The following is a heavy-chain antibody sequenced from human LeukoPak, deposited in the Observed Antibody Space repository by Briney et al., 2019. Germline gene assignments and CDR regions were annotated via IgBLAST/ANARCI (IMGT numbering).Heavy chain of an antibody. V-gene: IGHV4-34*01. Sequence: SETLSLTCAVSGGSISSGGYSWSWIRQPPGKGLEWIGEINHSGSTNYNPSLKSRVTISVDTSKNQFSLKLSSVTAADTAVYYCARAPGAPTDSSGYYPNFDYWGQGTLVTVSS. D-gene: IGHD3-22*01. J-gene: IGHJ4*02. CDR1: GGSISSGGYS. CDR2: INHSGST. CDR3: ARAPGAPTDSSGYYPNFDY.